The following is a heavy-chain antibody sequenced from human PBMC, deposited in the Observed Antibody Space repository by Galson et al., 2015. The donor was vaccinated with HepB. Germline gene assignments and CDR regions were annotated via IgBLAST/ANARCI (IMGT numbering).Heavy chain of an antibody. CDR2: MSSSSSYI. V-gene: IGHV3-21*01. CDR3: ATGNLVATGDLDY. Sequence: SLRLSCAASGFTFSSYSMNWVRQAPGKGLEWVSSMSSSSSYIYYADSVKGRFTISRDNSRNTLYLQMNSLRDDDTAVYYCATGNLVATGDLDYWGQGTLVIVSS. J-gene: IGHJ4*02. CDR1: GFTFSSYS. D-gene: IGHD5-12*01.